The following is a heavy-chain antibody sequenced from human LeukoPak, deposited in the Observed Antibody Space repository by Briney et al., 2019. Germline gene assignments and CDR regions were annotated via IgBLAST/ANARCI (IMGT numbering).Heavy chain of an antibody. V-gene: IGHV3-33*01. D-gene: IGHD6-13*01. CDR1: GFTFSSYG. CDR2: IWYDGSNK. Sequence: PGRSLRLSCAASGFTFSSYGMHWVRQAPGKGLEWVAVIWYDGSNKYYADSVKGRFTISRDNSKNTLYLQMNSLRAEDTAVYYCARDLQAAAGYNWFDPWGQGTLVTVPS. J-gene: IGHJ5*02. CDR3: ARDLQAAAGYNWFDP.